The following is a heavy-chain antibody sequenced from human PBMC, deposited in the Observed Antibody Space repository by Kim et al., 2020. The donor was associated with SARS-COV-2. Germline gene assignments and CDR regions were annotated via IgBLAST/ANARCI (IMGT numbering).Heavy chain of an antibody. CDR3: ARDRAYYDILTGYYTFYYYYGMDV. D-gene: IGHD3-9*01. Sequence: GGSLRLSCAASGFPFNSYAMHWVRQASGRGLEWVAVISHDGSNKHYADSVKGRFTISRDNSKSTLDLQMKSLRAEDTAVYYCARDRAYYDILTGYYTFYYYYGMDVWGQGTTVTVSS. CDR1: GFPFNSYA. V-gene: IGHV3-30*03. CDR2: ISHDGSNK. J-gene: IGHJ6*02.